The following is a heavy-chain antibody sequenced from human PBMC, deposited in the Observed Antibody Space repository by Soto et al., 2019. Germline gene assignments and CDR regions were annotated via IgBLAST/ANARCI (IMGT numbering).Heavy chain of an antibody. V-gene: IGHV3-74*01. CDR3: ARQRDYSNYYYYYYMDV. CDR2: INSDGSST. D-gene: IGHD4-4*01. CDR1: GFTFSSYW. J-gene: IGHJ6*03. Sequence: GGSLRLSCAASGFTFSSYWMHWVRQAPGKGLVWVSRINSDGSSTSYADSVKGRFTISRDNAKNTLYLQMNSLRAEDTAVYYCARQRDYSNYYYYYYMDVWGKGTTVTVSS.